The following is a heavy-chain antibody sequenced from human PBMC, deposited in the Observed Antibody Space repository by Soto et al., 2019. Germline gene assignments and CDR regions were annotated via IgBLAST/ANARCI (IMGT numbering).Heavy chain of an antibody. CDR2: IYYSGST. V-gene: IGHV4-59*08. CDR3: ARLGCSGGSCYRYFDY. D-gene: IGHD2-15*01. Sequence: SETLSLTCTVPGGSISSYYWSWIRQPPGKGLEWIGYIYYSGSTNYNPSLKSRVTISVDTSKNQFSLKLSSVTAADTAVYYCARLGCSGGSCYRYFDYWGQGTLVTVSS. J-gene: IGHJ4*02. CDR1: GGSISSYY.